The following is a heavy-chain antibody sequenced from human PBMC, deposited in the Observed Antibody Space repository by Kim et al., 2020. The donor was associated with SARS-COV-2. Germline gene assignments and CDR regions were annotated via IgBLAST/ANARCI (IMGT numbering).Heavy chain of an antibody. CDR3: ARDGPGGAASGVDL. CDR1: GYTFTGYY. V-gene: IGHV1-2*02. CDR2: INPNSGGT. D-gene: IGHD3-16*01. Sequence: ASVKVSCKASGYTFTGYYMHWVRQAPGQGLEWMGWINPNSGGTNYAQKFQGRVTMTRDTSISTAYMELSRLRSDDTAVYYCARDGPGGAASGVDLWGRGTLVTVSS. J-gene: IGHJ2*01.